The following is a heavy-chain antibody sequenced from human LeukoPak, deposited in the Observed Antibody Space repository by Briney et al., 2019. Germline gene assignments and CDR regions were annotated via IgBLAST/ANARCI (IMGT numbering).Heavy chain of an antibody. V-gene: IGHV4-28*03. CDR3: ARGSVLVWYFDL. Sequence: SDTLSLTCAVSGYSISSNNWWAWIRQPPGKGLEWIGYIYYSGSTYYNPYNPSLTSRVTMSVDTSKNQFSLKLSSVTAADTAVYYCARGSVLVWYFDLWGRGTLVTVSS. CDR2: IYYSGST. CDR1: GYSISSNNW. D-gene: IGHD6-6*01. J-gene: IGHJ2*01.